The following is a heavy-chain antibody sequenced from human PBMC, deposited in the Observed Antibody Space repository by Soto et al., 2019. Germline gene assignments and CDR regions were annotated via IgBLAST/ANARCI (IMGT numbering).Heavy chain of an antibody. D-gene: IGHD5-12*01. CDR2: IVPIVDTS. J-gene: IGHJ4*02. CDR1: GGTFSSYA. V-gene: IGHV1-69*12. Sequence: QVQLVQSGAEVRQPASSVKVSCKTSGGTFSSYAISWVRQAPGQGLEWMGGIVPIVDTSTYAQKFQGRVRMTADGSTSTVYMELSSLRSDDTAVYYCVRVVAIPGYPDNWGQGTLVTVSS. CDR3: VRVVAIPGYPDN.